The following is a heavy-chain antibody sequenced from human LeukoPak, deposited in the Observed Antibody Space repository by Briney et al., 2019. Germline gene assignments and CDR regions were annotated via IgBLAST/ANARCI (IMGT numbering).Heavy chain of an antibody. V-gene: IGHV3-48*04. CDR2: ISSSSSTI. J-gene: IGHJ4*02. Sequence: GGSLRLSCAASGFTFSSYSVNWVRQAPGKGLEWVSYISSSSSTIYYADSVKGRFTISRDNAKNSLYLQMNSLRAEDTAVYYCARDYDSSGYYFDYWGQGTLVTVSS. CDR3: ARDYDSSGYYFDY. CDR1: GFTFSSYS. D-gene: IGHD3-22*01.